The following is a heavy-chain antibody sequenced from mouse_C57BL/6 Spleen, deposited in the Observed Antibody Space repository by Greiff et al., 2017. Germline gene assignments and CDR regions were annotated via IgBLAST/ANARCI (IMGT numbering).Heavy chain of an antibody. J-gene: IGHJ3*01. Sequence: QVHVKQSGAELARPGASVKLSCKASGYTFTSYGISWVKQRTGQGLEWIGEIYPRSGNTYYNEKFKGKATLTADKSSSTAYMELRSLTSEDSAVYFCARCLDYGEQFAYWGQVTLVTVSA. CDR2: IYPRSGNT. D-gene: IGHD1-1*01. CDR1: GYTFTSYG. V-gene: IGHV1-81*01. CDR3: ARCLDYGEQFAY.